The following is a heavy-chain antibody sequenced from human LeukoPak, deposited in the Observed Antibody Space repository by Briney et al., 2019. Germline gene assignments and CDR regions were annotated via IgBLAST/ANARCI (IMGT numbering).Heavy chain of an antibody. CDR1: GFTSIAYA. V-gene: IGHV3-23*01. Sequence: GGSLRLSCVGSGFTSIAYALTWARQAPGKGLEWVSGIRGGGVTTYYADSVKGRFTISRDNSKNTLYLQMNSLRADDTAIYYCARNQQLGGHSYYYYGMDVWGQGTTVTVSS. CDR2: IRGGGVTT. J-gene: IGHJ6*02. CDR3: ARNQQLGGHSYYYYGMDV. D-gene: IGHD3-16*01.